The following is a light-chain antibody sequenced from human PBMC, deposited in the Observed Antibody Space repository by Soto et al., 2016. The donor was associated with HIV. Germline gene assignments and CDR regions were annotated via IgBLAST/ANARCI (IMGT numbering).Light chain of an antibody. CDR2: DDS. Sequence: SSVLTQPPSVSVAPGKTARIACGGNNIGSKSVHWYQQRPGQAPVVVVYDDSDRPSGIPERFSGSISGNTATLTISGTQAMDEADYYCQAWDTNTGVFGGGTELTVL. J-gene: IGLJ2*01. CDR3: QAWDTNTGV. V-gene: IGLV3-21*01. CDR1: NIGSKS.